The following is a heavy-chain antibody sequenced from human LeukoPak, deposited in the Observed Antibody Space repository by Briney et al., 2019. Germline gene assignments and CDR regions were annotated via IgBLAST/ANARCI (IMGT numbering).Heavy chain of an antibody. Sequence: PGGSLRLPCAASGFTFSSYAMHWVRQAPGKGLEWVAVISYDGSNKYYADSVKGRFTISRDNSKNTLYLQMNSLRAEDTAVYYCARDDGYSYGSPSYWGQGTLDTVSS. J-gene: IGHJ4*02. CDR3: ARDDGYSYGSPSY. CDR2: ISYDGSNK. V-gene: IGHV3-30-3*01. D-gene: IGHD5-18*01. CDR1: GFTFSSYA.